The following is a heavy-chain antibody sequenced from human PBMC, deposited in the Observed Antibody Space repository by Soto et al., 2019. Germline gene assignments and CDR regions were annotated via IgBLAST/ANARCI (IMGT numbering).Heavy chain of an antibody. CDR2: ISYDGSNK. V-gene: IGHV3-30*03. CDR1: GFTFSSYG. CDR3: ATGGSGYDNAGDY. J-gene: IGHJ4*02. Sequence: GGSLRLSCAASGFTFSSYGMHWVRQAPGKGLEWVAVISYDGSNKYYADSVKGRFTISRDNSKNTLYLQMNSLRAEDTAVYYCATGGSGYDNAGDYWGQGTLVTVSS. D-gene: IGHD5-12*01.